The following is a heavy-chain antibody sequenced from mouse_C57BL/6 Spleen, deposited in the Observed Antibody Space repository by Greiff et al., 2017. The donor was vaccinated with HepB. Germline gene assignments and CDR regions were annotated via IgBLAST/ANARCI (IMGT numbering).Heavy chain of an antibody. V-gene: IGHV1-4*01. CDR2: INPSSGYT. J-gene: IGHJ4*01. CDR1: GYTFTSYT. CDR3: AYYGSSYDYAMDY. Sequence: QVQLQQSGAELARPGASVKMSCKASGYTFTSYTMHWVKQRPGQGLEWIGYINPSSGYTKYNQKFKDKATLTADKSSSTAYMQLSSLTSEDSAVYYCAYYGSSYDYAMDYWGQGTSVTVSS. D-gene: IGHD1-1*01.